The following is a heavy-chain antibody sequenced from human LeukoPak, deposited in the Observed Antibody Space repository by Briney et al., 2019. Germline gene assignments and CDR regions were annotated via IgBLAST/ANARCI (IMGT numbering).Heavy chain of an antibody. V-gene: IGHV1-8*03. CDR2: MNPNSGNT. D-gene: IGHD4-17*01. CDR1: GYTFISYD. Sequence: EASVKVSCKASGYTFISYDINWVRQATGQGLEWMGWMNPNSGNTGYAQKFQGRVTITRNTSTSTAYMELSSLRSEDTAVYYCARENGDYWCFDIWGQGTMVTVSS. J-gene: IGHJ3*02. CDR3: ARENGDYWCFDI.